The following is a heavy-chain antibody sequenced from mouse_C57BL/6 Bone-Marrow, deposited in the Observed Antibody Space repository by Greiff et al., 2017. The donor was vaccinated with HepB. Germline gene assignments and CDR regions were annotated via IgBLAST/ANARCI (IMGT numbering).Heavy chain of an antibody. D-gene: IGHD1-1*01. Sequence: VQLQQSGPELVRPGASVKISCKAPGYTFTSHWMQWVRQRPGQGLEWIGEIFPGSGSTYYNEKFKGKATLTVDTSSSTAYMQLSSLTSEDSAVYFCAFTPITTVVARLYFDVWGTGTTVTVSS. CDR3: AFTPITTVVARLYFDV. V-gene: IGHV1-56*01. J-gene: IGHJ1*03. CDR1: GYTFTSHW. CDR2: IFPGSGST.